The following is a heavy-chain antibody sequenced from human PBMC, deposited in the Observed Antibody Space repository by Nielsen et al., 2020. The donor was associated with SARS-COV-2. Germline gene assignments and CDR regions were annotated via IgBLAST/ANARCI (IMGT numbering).Heavy chain of an antibody. CDR1: GGSFSGYY. V-gene: IGHV4-34*01. Sequence: SETLSLTCAVYGGSFSGYYWSWIRQPPGKGLEWIGEINHSGSTNYNPSLKSRVTISVDTSKNQFSLKLSSVTAADTAVYYCARAPWYWGQGTPVTVSS. J-gene: IGHJ4*02. CDR3: ARAPWY. CDR2: INHSGST.